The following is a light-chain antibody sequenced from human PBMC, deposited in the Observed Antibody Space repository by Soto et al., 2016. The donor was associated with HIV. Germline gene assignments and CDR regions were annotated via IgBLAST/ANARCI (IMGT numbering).Light chain of an antibody. CDR2: DDN. V-gene: IGLV3-21*03. CDR3: QVWDTSSDHSV. J-gene: IGLJ1*01. Sequence: SYELTQPPSVSVAPGKTARITCGGDNVGTQSVHWHQQRPGQAPVLVVYDDNDRPSGIPERFSGSNSGNTATLTISRVEAGDEADYYCQVWDTSSDHSVFGTGTKVTVL. CDR1: NVGTQS.